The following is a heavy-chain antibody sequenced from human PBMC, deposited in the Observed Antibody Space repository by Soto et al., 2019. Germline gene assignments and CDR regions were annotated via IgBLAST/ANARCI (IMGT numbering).Heavy chain of an antibody. CDR3: APGPPYCSVTSCSFDY. CDR2: IKEDGSET. D-gene: IGHD2-2*01. V-gene: IGHV3-7*01. CDR1: GFTFSTHW. J-gene: IGHJ4*02. Sequence: PGGSLRLSCATSGFTFSTHWMDWVRQAPGKGLEWVANIKEDGSETYYVDSVKGRFTVSRDNAKNSLYLQMNSLRAEDTAVYYCAPGPPYCSVTSCSFDYWGQGTLVTVSS.